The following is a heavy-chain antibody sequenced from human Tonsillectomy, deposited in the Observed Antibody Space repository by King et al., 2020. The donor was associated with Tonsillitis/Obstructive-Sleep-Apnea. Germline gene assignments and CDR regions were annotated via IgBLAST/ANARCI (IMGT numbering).Heavy chain of an antibody. CDR3: AKDAAETGNKRGYYYYYYMDV. Sequence: VQLVESGGVVVQPGGSLRLSCAASGFTFDDYTMHWVRQAPGKGLEWVSLISWDGGSTYYADSVKGRFTISRDNSKNSLYLQMNSLRTEDTALYYCAKDAAETGNKRGYYYYYYMDVWGQGTTVTVSS. CDR1: GFTFDDYT. CDR2: ISWDGGST. V-gene: IGHV3-43*01. D-gene: IGHD1-1*01. J-gene: IGHJ6*03.